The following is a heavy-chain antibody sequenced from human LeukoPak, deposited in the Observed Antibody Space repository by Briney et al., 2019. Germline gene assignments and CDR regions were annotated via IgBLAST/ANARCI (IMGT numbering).Heavy chain of an antibody. CDR3: ARVLPYQLLFDY. D-gene: IGHD2-2*01. V-gene: IGHV1-2*02. CDR2: INPNSGGT. Sequence: ASVKVSCKASGYTFTGYYMHWVRQAPGQGLEWMGWINPNSGGTNYAQKFQGRVTMTRDTSISTAYMELSRPRSDDTAVYYCARVLPYQLLFDYWGQGTLVTVSS. CDR1: GYTFTGYY. J-gene: IGHJ4*02.